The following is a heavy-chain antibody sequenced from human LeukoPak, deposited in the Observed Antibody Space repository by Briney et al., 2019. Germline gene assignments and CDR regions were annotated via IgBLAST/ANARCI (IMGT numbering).Heavy chain of an antibody. Sequence: GGSLRFSCAASGFTFSSYAMSWVRQAPGKGLEWVSAISGSGGSTYYADSVKGRFTISRDNSKNTLYLQMNSLRAEDTAIYYCAKAHSSGWTTRYFDCWGQGALVTVSS. CDR2: ISGSGGST. V-gene: IGHV3-23*01. CDR3: AKAHSSGWTTRYFDC. D-gene: IGHD6-19*01. CDR1: GFTFSSYA. J-gene: IGHJ4*02.